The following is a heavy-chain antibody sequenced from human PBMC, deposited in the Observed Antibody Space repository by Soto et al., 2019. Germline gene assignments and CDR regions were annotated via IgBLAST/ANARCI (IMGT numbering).Heavy chain of an antibody. D-gene: IGHD2-2*01. CDR2: IWYDGSNK. CDR3: AREGYCSSTSCYRREGYYYYGMDV. V-gene: IGHV3-33*01. Sequence: VGPLRLSCAASGFTFSSYGMHWVRQAPGKGLEWVAVIWYDGSNKYYADSVKGRFTISRDNSKNTLYLQMNSLRAEDTAVYYCAREGYCSSTSCYRREGYYYYGMDVWGQGTTVTVSS. J-gene: IGHJ6*02. CDR1: GFTFSSYG.